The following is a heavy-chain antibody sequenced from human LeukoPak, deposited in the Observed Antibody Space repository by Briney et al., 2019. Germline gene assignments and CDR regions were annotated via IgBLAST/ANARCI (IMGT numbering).Heavy chain of an antibody. CDR2: ISGSGGST. CDR1: GFTFSSYA. Sequence: GGSLRLSCAASGFTFSSYAMSWVRQAPGKGLEWVSAISGSGGSTYYADSVKGRFTIPRDNAKNTLYLQMNSLRAEDTAVYYCARDGVDVVVINFDYWGQGTLVTVSS. D-gene: IGHD3-22*01. CDR3: ARDGVDVVVINFDY. J-gene: IGHJ4*02. V-gene: IGHV3-23*01.